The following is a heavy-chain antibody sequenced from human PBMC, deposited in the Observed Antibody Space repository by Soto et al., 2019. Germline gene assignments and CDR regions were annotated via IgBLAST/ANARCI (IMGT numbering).Heavy chain of an antibody. CDR3: ARGDYTDCSKGVGSFLSNPDIEA. V-gene: IGHV1-2*06. D-gene: IGHD2-15*01. CDR1: GYRFTDYP. Sequence: ASVEVSCKASGYRFTDYPIHWVRHAPGQGLACLGRINPKSGGTSTAQKFPGRVTMTRDRSINTVYTELPRLPSDDTAIYSCARGDYTDCSKGVGSFLSNPDIEACGEGNTVRVAS. J-gene: IGHJ6*02. CDR2: INPKSGGT.